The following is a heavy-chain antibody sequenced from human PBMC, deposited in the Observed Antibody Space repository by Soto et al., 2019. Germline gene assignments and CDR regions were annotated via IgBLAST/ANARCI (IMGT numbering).Heavy chain of an antibody. V-gene: IGHV4-39*01. CDR2: INYSGNT. D-gene: IGHD5-12*01. Sequence: SETLSLICTVSSGSISSSSYYWGWIRQSPGKGLEWIASINYSGNTYYNLSLKSRVSISVDTSKNQISLKLSSVTAADTAVYYCARGYTNSWRLFDYWGQGTLVTVSS. CDR3: ARGYTNSWRLFDY. CDR1: SGSISSSSYY. J-gene: IGHJ4*01.